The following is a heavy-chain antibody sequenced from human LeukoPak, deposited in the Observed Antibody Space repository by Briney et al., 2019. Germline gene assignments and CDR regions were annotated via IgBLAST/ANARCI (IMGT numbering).Heavy chain of an antibody. Sequence: SETLSLTCTVSGGSVSSGSYYWSWIRQPPGKGLEWIGYIYNSGSSTIYNPSLQSRVTISVDMSKNQFSLRLSSVTAADTAVYYCARVVTFGGVIVIPNPYYYYGMDVWGQGTTVTVSS. CDR1: GGSVSSGSYY. J-gene: IGHJ6*02. V-gene: IGHV4-61*01. CDR3: ARVVTFGGVIVIPNPYYYYGMDV. D-gene: IGHD3-16*02. CDR2: IYNSGSST.